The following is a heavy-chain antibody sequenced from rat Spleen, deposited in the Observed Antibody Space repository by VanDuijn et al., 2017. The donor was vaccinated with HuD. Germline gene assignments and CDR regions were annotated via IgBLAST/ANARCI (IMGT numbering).Heavy chain of an antibody. CDR3: AVAGYGY. D-gene: IGHD1-7*01. J-gene: IGHJ2*01. Sequence: EVQLVETGGGLVQPGKSLKLSCVASGFTFSRYWMYWVRQAPGKGLEWVSSVSSDGVNTYYTDSVKGRFTISRDNAENIVYLQMNSLRCEDTATYYCAVAGYGYWGQGVMVTVSS. V-gene: IGHV5-58*01. CDR2: VSSDGVNT. CDR1: GFTFSRYW.